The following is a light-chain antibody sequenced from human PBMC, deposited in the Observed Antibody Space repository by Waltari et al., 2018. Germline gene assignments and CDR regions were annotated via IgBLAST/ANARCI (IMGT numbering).Light chain of an antibody. J-gene: IGKJ4*01. CDR2: WAS. CDR1: QSVLYSSNNKNY. Sequence: DIVMTQSPDSLAVSLCERATINCKSSQSVLYSSNNKNYLAWYQQKPGQPPKLLIYWASTRESGVPDRFSGSGSGTDFTLTISSLQAEDVAVYYSQQYYSTPLTFGGGTKVEIK. CDR3: QQYYSTPLT. V-gene: IGKV4-1*01.